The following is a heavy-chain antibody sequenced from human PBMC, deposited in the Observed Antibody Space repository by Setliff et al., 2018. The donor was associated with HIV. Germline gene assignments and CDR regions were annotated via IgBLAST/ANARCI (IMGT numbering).Heavy chain of an antibody. CDR1: GYRFSSYD. CDR2: ISPYNGNT. Sequence: GASVKVSCKASGYRFSSYDISWVRQAPGQGLEWMGWISPYNGNTNHAQNFQGRVTMTTDTSTSTAYMELRGLRSEDTAVYYCARDYWKVPDHWGQGTLVTVS. V-gene: IGHV1-18*01. D-gene: IGHD1-1*01. CDR3: ARDYWKVPDH. J-gene: IGHJ4*02.